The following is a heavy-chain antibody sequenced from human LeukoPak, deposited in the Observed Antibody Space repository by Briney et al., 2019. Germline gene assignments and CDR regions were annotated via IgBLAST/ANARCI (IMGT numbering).Heavy chain of an antibody. Sequence: PSETLSLTCTVSGGSISSSSYYWGWIRQPPGKGLEWIGSIYYSGSTYYNPSLKSRVTISVDTSKNQFSLKLSSVTAADTAVYYCARVGATVDSWGQGTLVTVSS. J-gene: IGHJ4*02. CDR1: GGSISSSSYY. D-gene: IGHD1-26*01. CDR2: IYYSGST. CDR3: ARVGATVDS. V-gene: IGHV4-39*01.